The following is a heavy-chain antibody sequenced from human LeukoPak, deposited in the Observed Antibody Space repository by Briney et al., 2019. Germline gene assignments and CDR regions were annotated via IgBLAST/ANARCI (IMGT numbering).Heavy chain of an antibody. CDR3: ASRYSPVVSSRPNNWFDP. D-gene: IGHD3-16*02. CDR1: GGSVNSYY. J-gene: IGHJ5*02. V-gene: IGHV4-4*07. Sequence: SETLSLTCTVSGGSVNSYYLSWIRQPAGKTLEWIGRIYDGGSTNYNPSLKSRVTMSVDTSKNQFSLKLSSVTAADTTVYYCASRYSPVVSSRPNNWFDPWGQGTLVTVSS. CDR2: IYDGGST.